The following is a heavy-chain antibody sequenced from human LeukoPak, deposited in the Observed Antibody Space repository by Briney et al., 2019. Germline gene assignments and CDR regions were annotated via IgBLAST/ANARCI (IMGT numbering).Heavy chain of an antibody. CDR1: GYTFTSYD. CDR3: AGPRGESLTDDPYYFDY. J-gene: IGHJ4*02. CDR2: IIPIFGTA. Sequence: GASVKVSCKASGYTFTSYDINWVRQATGQGLEWMGGIIPIFGTANYAQKFQGRVTITADESTSTAYMELSSLRSEDTAVYYCAGPRGESLTDDPYYFDYWGQGTLVTVSS. V-gene: IGHV1-69*13. D-gene: IGHD3-16*01.